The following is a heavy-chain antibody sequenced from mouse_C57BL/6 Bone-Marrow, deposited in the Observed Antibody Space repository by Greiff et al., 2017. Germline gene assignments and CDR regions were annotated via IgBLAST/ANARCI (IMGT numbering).Heavy chain of an antibody. J-gene: IGHJ3*01. CDR1: GFTFSDAW. Sequence: VKLVESGGGLVHPGGSMKLSCAASGFTFSDAWMDWVRQSPETGLEWVAEIRNKANNHATYYAESVKGMFTISSDDSKCSVYLQMNSLRAEDTGMYYGTRGLRYSVAYWGQGTLGTVSA. D-gene: IGHD1-1*01. CDR3: TRGLRYSVAY. CDR2: IRNKANNHAT. V-gene: IGHV6-6*01.